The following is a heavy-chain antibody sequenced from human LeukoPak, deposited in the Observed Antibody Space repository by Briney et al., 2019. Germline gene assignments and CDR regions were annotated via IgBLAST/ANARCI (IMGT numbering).Heavy chain of an antibody. J-gene: IGHJ4*02. CDR1: GFTFSSYW. Sequence: GGSLRLSCAASGFTFSSYWMSWVRQAPGKGLEWVANIKQDGSEKYYVDSVKGRFTISRDNAKNSLYLQMNSLRAEDTAVYYCARSSRWLSFYFDYWGQGTLVTVSS. V-gene: IGHV3-7*01. CDR3: ARSSRWLSFYFDY. CDR2: IKQDGSEK. D-gene: IGHD3-22*01.